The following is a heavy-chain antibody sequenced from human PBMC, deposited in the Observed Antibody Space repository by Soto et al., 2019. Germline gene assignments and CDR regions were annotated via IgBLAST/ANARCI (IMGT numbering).Heavy chain of an antibody. CDR1: GGSISSSSYY. J-gene: IGHJ6*02. Sequence: SETLSLTCTVSGGSISSSSYYWGWIRQPPGKGLEWMGSIYYSGSTNYNPSLKSRVTISVDTSKNQFSLKLSSVTAADTAVYYCARGHGDFWSGFSYPKHYGMDVWGQGTTVTVSS. D-gene: IGHD3-3*01. CDR2: IYYSGST. V-gene: IGHV4-39*07. CDR3: ARGHGDFWSGFSYPKHYGMDV.